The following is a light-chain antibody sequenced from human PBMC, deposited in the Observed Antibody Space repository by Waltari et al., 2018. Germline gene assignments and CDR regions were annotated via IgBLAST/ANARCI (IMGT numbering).Light chain of an antibody. CDR3: QQYDNWLGT. Sequence: EIVMTQSPATLSVFPGERATLSCRASQSISSNLAWYQHKPGQAHRLLIYGASTRATGIPARFSGSGSGTEFTLTISSLQSEDFAVYFCQQYDNWLGTFGQGTKVEIK. CDR1: QSISSN. J-gene: IGKJ1*01. V-gene: IGKV3-15*01. CDR2: GAS.